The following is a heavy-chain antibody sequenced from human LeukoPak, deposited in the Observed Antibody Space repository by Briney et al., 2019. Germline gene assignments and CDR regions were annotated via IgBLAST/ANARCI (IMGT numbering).Heavy chain of an antibody. Sequence: PSETLSLTCAVYGGSFSGYYWSWIRQPPGKGLEWIGEINHRGSTNYNPSLKSRVTISVDTSKNQFSLKLSSVTAADTAVYYCARAAPMYSSSWSLDYWGQGTLVTVCS. J-gene: IGHJ4*02. V-gene: IGHV4-34*01. CDR3: ARAAPMYSSSWSLDY. D-gene: IGHD6-13*01. CDR2: INHRGST. CDR1: GGSFSGYY.